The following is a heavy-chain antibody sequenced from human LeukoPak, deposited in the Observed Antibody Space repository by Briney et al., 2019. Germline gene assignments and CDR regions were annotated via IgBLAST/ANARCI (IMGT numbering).Heavy chain of an antibody. Sequence: SETLSLTCTVSGDSITRDFWAWIRQPPGKGLEWIGYVSHSGAPNSNPSLKSRATLSLDTSKNEFSLTLRPVTATDTAVYYCARVSGSVPPHWYFDLWGRDTLVTVSS. J-gene: IGHJ2*01. CDR3: ARVSGSVPPHWYFDL. CDR1: GDSITRDF. CDR2: VSHSGAP. V-gene: IGHV4-59*01. D-gene: IGHD3-10*01.